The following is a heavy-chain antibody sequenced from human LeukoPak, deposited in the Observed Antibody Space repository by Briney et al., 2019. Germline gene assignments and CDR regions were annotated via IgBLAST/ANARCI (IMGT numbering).Heavy chain of an antibody. J-gene: IGHJ6*03. Sequence: GGSLRLSCAASGFTFSSYNMNWVRQAPGKGLEWVSSITSSSSYIYYADSVKGRFTISRDNAKNSLFLQMNSLRAEDTAVYYCARVLRYCSGGNCYSGGLGYMDVWGKGTMVTISS. V-gene: IGHV3-21*04. CDR3: ARVLRYCSGGNCYSGGLGYMDV. D-gene: IGHD2-15*01. CDR1: GFTFSSYN. CDR2: ITSSSSYI.